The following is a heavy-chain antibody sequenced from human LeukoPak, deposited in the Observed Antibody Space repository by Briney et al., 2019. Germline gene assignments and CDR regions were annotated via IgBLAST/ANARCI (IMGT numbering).Heavy chain of an antibody. CDR3: ARGASSDWPFDY. Sequence: ASVKVSCKASGYTFTTYTMHWVRQAPGQRLEWMGGINAGNGNTKYSQRFQGRVTISRDTSATTAYMELSSLRSEDTAVYYCARGASSDWPFDYWGQGTLVTVSS. V-gene: IGHV1-3*01. D-gene: IGHD6-19*01. CDR2: INAGNGNT. CDR1: GYTFTTYT. J-gene: IGHJ4*02.